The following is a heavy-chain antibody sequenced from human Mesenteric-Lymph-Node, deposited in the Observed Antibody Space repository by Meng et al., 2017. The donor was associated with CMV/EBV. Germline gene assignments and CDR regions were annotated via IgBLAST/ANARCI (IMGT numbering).Heavy chain of an antibody. V-gene: IGHV1-46*01. CDR2: INPSGGST. J-gene: IGHJ6*02. CDR1: GYTFTSYY. D-gene: IGHD3-3*01. Sequence: ASVKVSCKASGYTFTSYYMHWVRQAPGQGLEWMGIINPSGGSTSYAQKFQGRVTMTRDTSTSTVYMELSSLRSGDTAVYYCARDLTISTAGLYYYYGMDVWGQGTTVTVSS. CDR3: ARDLTISTAGLYYYYGMDV.